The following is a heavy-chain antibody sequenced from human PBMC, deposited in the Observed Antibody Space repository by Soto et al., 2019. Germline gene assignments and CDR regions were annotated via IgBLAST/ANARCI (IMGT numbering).Heavy chain of an antibody. CDR3: VKSGDNYNALEY. Sequence: PRGSLILSCTPSVFTLSDHYMSWIRQAPGKGLEWIGYSSSSGSFTRYADSVNGRFSISRDNAKNSLYLQINSLRGDDTAIYYCVKSGDNYNALEYWGQGTPVTVS. J-gene: IGHJ4*02. CDR2: SSSSGSFT. D-gene: IGHD1-1*01. V-gene: IGHV3-11*06. CDR1: VFTLSDHY.